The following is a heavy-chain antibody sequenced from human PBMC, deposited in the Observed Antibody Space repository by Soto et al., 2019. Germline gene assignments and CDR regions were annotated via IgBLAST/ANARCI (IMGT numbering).Heavy chain of an antibody. J-gene: IGHJ6*03. CDR3: ARLTIFGVVTAVDMDV. V-gene: IGHV1-69*02. D-gene: IGHD3-3*01. Sequence: SVKVSCKASGGTFGTHTISWMRKAPGQGLEWVGRIIPILELVNYAPRFQGRVTISADTFTSTAYMELSSLRSDDTAVYYCARLTIFGVVTAVDMDVWGKGTTVTVSS. CDR2: IIPILELV. CDR1: GGTFGTHT.